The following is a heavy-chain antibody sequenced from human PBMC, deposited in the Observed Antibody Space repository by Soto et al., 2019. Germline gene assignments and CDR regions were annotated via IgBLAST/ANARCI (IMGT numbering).Heavy chain of an antibody. CDR2: IIPIFGTA. D-gene: IGHD3-3*01. J-gene: IGHJ6*02. V-gene: IGHV1-69*06. Sequence: SVKASCKASGVTFSSYAISWVRQAPVQGLEWLGGIIPIFGTANYAQKFQGRVTITADKSTSTAYMELSSLRSEDTAVYYCARAGRFLEWLPGRYYYGMDVWGQGTTVTVSS. CDR1: GVTFSSYA. CDR3: ARAGRFLEWLPGRYYYGMDV.